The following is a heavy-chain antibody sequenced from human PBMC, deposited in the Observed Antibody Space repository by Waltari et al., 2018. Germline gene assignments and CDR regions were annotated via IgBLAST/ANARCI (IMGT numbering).Heavy chain of an antibody. D-gene: IGHD3-16*01. V-gene: IGHV3-30*02. CDR3: ARDPGGSLDY. J-gene: IGHJ4*02. Sequence: QVQLVESGGGVVQPGGSLRLSCAASGFTFSSYGMHWVRQAPGRGLEGVAFIRYDGSNKYYADSVKGRFTISRDNAKNSLYLQMNSLRAEDTAVYYCARDPGGSLDYWGQGALVTVSS. CDR2: IRYDGSNK. CDR1: GFTFSSYG.